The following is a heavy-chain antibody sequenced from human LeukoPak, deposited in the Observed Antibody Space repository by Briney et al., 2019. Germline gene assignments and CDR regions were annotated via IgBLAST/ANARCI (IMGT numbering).Heavy chain of an antibody. D-gene: IGHD3-22*01. V-gene: IGHV4-30-4*01. CDR2: IYYSGST. Sequence: SETLSLTCTVSGGSISSGDYYWSWIRQPPGKGLEWIGYIYYSGSTYYNPSLKSRVTISVDTSKNQFSLKLSSVTAADTAVYYCARETYYYDRSDAFDIWGQGTMVTVSS. J-gene: IGHJ3*02. CDR3: ARETYYYDRSDAFDI. CDR1: GGSISSGDYY.